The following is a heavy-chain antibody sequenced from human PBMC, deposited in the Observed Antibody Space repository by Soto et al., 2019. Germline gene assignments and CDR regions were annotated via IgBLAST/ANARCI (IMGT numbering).Heavy chain of an antibody. CDR2: INSDGSST. CDR1: GFTFSSHW. J-gene: IGHJ4*02. Sequence: EVQLVESGGDLVQPGGSLRLSCAASGFTFSSHWMHWVRQAPGKGLVWVSRINSDGSSTSYADSVKGRFTISRDNAKNILYLQMNSLRAEDTAVYYCARGGCSGVTCYSYSPYDYWGQGTLVTVSS. D-gene: IGHD2-15*01. CDR3: ARGGCSGVTCYSYSPYDY. V-gene: IGHV3-74*01.